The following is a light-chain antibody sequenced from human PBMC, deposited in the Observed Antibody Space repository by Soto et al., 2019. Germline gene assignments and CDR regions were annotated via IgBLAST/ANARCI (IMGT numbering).Light chain of an antibody. CDR3: QQYNSWPPIT. J-gene: IGKJ5*01. V-gene: IGKV3-15*01. CDR2: DAS. CDR1: ESVSRN. Sequence: EGVMTQSPATLSVSPGERATLSCRASESVSRNLAWYQHKPGQAPRLLIYDASTRATGIPDRFSGGVSGTEFTLTISSRQSEDFVVYSCQQYNSWPPITFGQGPLLEI.